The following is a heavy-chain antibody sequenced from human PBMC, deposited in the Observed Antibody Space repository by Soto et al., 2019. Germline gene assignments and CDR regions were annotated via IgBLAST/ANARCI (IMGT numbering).Heavy chain of an antibody. J-gene: IGHJ2*01. CDR2: IYYSGST. V-gene: IGHV4-31*02. D-gene: IGHD3-10*02. Sequence: PGKSLEWIGYIYYSGSTYYNPSLKSRVTISVDTSKNQFSLKLSSVTAADTAFFFFKAEDGIRDVRSVSAFLLNRSSDL. CDR3: KAEDGIRDVRSVSAFLLNRSSDL.